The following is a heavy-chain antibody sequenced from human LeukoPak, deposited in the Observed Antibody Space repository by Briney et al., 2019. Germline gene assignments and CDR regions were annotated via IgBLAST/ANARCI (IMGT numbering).Heavy chain of an antibody. CDR3: VRDRGYSNFDY. J-gene: IGHJ4*02. D-gene: IGHD4-11*01. CDR1: GFTFSNYW. Sequence: GGSLRLSCATSGFTFSNYWMSWVRQAPGKGLEWVANMKEDGSEINYVDSVKGRFTISRDDAQDSLYLQMNSLRAEDTAVYYCVRDRGYSNFDYWGQGTLVTVSS. CDR2: MKEDGSEI. V-gene: IGHV3-7*01.